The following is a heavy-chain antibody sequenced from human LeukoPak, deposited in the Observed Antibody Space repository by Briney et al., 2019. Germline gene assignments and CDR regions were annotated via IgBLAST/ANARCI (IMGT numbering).Heavy chain of an antibody. CDR1: GGSISSYY. CDR2: IYYSGST. Sequence: SETLSLTCTVSGGSISSYYWSWIRQPPGKGLEWIGYIYYSGSTNYNPSLKSRITISVDTSKNQFSLKLSSVTAADTAVYYCARARAISWFDPWGQGTLVTVSS. J-gene: IGHJ5*02. V-gene: IGHV4-59*01. D-gene: IGHD2/OR15-2a*01. CDR3: ARARAISWFDP.